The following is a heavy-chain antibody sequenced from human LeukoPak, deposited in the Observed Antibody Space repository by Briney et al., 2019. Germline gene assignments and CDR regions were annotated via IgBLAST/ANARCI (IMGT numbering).Heavy chain of an antibody. CDR2: ISRDGRGT. V-gene: IGHV3-74*01. CDR1: GFTFSNYW. J-gene: IGHJ4*02. Sequence: PGGSLRLSCAASGFTFSNYWMHWVRQGPGKGLEWVSRISRDGRGTDYADSVKGRFTISRDNAKNTLYLQTNSLRVEDMAVYYCARDGDGYNFDYRGQGTLVTVSS. CDR3: ARDGDGYNFDY. D-gene: IGHD5-24*01.